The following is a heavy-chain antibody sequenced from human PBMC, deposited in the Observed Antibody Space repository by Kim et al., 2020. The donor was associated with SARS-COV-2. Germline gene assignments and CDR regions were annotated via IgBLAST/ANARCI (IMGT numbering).Heavy chain of an antibody. Sequence: SETLSLTCAVYGGSFSGYYWSWIRQPPGKGLEWIGEINHSGSTNYNPSLKSRVTISVDTSKNQFSLKLSSVTAADTAVYYCARGHTNPRITMIVVVISRYNWFDPWGQGTLVTVSS. V-gene: IGHV4-34*01. CDR2: INHSGST. J-gene: IGHJ5*02. CDR3: ARGHTNPRITMIVVVISRYNWFDP. CDR1: GGSFSGYY. D-gene: IGHD3-22*01.